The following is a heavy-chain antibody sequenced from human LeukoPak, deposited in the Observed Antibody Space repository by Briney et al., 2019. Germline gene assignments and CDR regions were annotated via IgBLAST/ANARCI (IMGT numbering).Heavy chain of an antibody. D-gene: IGHD6-19*01. Sequence: SETLSLTCTVSGGSVSSGSYYWSWIRQPPGKGLEWIGYIYYSGSTNYNPSLKSRVTISVDASKNQFSLKLSSVTAADTAVYYCARDRGSSGWYEFDYWGQGTLVTVSS. CDR1: GGSVSSGSYY. CDR3: ARDRGSSGWYEFDY. CDR2: IYYSGST. V-gene: IGHV4-61*01. J-gene: IGHJ4*02.